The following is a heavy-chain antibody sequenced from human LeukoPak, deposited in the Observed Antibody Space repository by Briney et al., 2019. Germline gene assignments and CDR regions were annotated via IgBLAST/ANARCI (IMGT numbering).Heavy chain of an antibody. Sequence: GGSLRLSCAASGFTFSSYGMHWVRQAPGKGLEWVAVISYDGSNKYYADSVKGRFTISRDNSKNTLYLQMNSLRAEDTAVYYCAKEGYCSGGSCYGLDYLGQGALVTVSS. CDR2: ISYDGSNK. D-gene: IGHD2-15*01. J-gene: IGHJ4*02. V-gene: IGHV3-30*18. CDR3: AKEGYCSGGSCYGLDY. CDR1: GFTFSSYG.